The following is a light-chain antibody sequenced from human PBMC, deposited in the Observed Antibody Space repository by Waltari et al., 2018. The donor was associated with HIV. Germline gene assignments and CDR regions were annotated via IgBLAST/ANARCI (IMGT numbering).Light chain of an antibody. CDR2: RDN. V-gene: IGLV1-47*01. CDR3: VVWDDSLSGVV. CDR1: SSNIGSNN. J-gene: IGLJ2*01. Sequence: QSVVTQSPSASGTPGQSVTISCSGSSSNIGSNNVFWYQNLPGTAPKLLISRDNPRPSGVPDRLSGSRSGTSASLAISGLRSEDEAVYYCVVWDDSLSGVVFGGGTSLTVL.